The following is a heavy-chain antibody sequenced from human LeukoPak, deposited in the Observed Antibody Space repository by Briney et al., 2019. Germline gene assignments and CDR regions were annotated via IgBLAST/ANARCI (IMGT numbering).Heavy chain of an antibody. D-gene: IGHD4-17*01. CDR3: AYGAEGYYYYYMDV. Sequence: SETLSLTCTVSGGSISSGDYYWSWIRQPPGKGLEWIGYIYYSGSPYYNPALKSRVTISVDTSKNQFSLKLSSVTAADTAVYYCAYGAEGYYYYYMDVWGKGTTVTVSS. V-gene: IGHV4-30-4*08. CDR2: IYYSGSP. CDR1: GGSISSGDYY. J-gene: IGHJ6*03.